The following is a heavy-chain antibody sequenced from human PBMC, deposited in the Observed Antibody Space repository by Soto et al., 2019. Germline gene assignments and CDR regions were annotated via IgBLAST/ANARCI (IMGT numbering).Heavy chain of an antibody. J-gene: IGHJ3*02. V-gene: IGHV3-21*01. CDR1: GFTFSSYS. Sequence: GGSLRLSCAASGFTFSSYSMNGVRQAPGKGLEWVSSISSSSSYIYYADSVKGRFTISRDNAKNSLYLQMNSLRAEDTAVYYCARDDYCSGGSCYGDAFDIWGQGTMVTVSS. CDR3: ARDDYCSGGSCYGDAFDI. D-gene: IGHD2-15*01. CDR2: ISSSSSYI.